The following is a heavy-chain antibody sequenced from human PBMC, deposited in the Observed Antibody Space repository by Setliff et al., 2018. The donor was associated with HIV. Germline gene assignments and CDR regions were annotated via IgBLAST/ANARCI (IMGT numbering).Heavy chain of an antibody. CDR3: ARGAGLYGDYHAY. CDR1: DGSISSDY. J-gene: IGHJ4*02. V-gene: IGHV4-59*12. CDR2: IYYDGST. Sequence: SETLSLTCSVSDGSISSDYWSWIRQPPGKGLEWIGYIYYDGSTNYNPSLKSRVTISVDTSKNQFSLKLTSVTAADTAVYYCARGAGLYGDYHAYWGQGTLVTVS. D-gene: IGHD4-17*01.